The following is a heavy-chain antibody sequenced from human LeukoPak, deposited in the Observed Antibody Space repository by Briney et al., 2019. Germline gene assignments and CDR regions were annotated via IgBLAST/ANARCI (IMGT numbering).Heavy chain of an antibody. CDR2: INHSGST. Sequence: SETLSLTCAVYGGSFSGYYWSWIRQPPGKGLEWIGEINHSGSTNYSPSLKSRVTISVDTSKNQFSLKLSSVTAADTAVYYCARVGYGSGSYSRYYYYGMDVWGQGTTVTVSS. J-gene: IGHJ6*02. CDR3: ARVGYGSGSYSRYYYYGMDV. D-gene: IGHD3-10*01. V-gene: IGHV4-34*01. CDR1: GGSFSGYY.